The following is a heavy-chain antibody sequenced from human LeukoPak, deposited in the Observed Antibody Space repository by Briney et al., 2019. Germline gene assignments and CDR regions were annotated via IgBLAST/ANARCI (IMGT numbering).Heavy chain of an antibody. D-gene: IGHD2-8*01. CDR3: AKDVCTSPRCLLYFDS. J-gene: IGHJ4*02. CDR1: GFAFSNYA. CDR2: ISGFNT. Sequence: GGSLRLSCTTSGFAFSNYAMNWVRQAPGKGPEWVSGISGFNTYYADSVKGRFTIFKDNSKNVLYLQMDRLRAEDTAVYSCAKDVCTSPRCLLYFDSWGQGTLVTVSS. V-gene: IGHV3-23*01.